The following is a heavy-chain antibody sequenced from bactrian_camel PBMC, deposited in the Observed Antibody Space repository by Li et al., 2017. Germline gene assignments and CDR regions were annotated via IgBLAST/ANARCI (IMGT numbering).Heavy chain of an antibody. CDR2: IHSDSSA. CDR1: GHTYSSYC. V-gene: IGHV3S55*01. D-gene: IGHD2*01. Sequence: HVQLVESGGGSVQAGGSLRLSCAAPGHTYSSYCMAWFRQVPGKEREGVAYIHSDSSADYADSAKGRFTISKDIAENILYLQLNSLKTEDTAMYYCTKANSGGDYYFREYYATDLASQGTQVTVS. J-gene: IGHJ4*01.